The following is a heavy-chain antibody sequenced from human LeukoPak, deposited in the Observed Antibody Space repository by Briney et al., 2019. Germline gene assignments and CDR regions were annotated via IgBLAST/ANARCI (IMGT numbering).Heavy chain of an antibody. CDR1: GGTFSSYA. Sequence: SVKVSCKASGGTFSSYAISWVRQAPGQGLEWMGGIIPIFGTANYAQKFQGRVTITADKSTSTAYMELSSPRSEDTAVYYCASSSSWTRPYYYYMDVWGKGTTVTVSS. CDR2: IIPIFGTA. CDR3: ASSSSWTRPYYYYMDV. J-gene: IGHJ6*03. V-gene: IGHV1-69*06. D-gene: IGHD6-13*01.